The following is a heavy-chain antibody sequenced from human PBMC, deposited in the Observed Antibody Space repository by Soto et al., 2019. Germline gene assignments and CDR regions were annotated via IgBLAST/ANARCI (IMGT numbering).Heavy chain of an antibody. CDR1: GGTFSSYT. D-gene: IGHD3-10*01. J-gene: IGHJ6*02. CDR3: ARAGGSGKYGMDV. V-gene: IGHV1-69*02. Sequence: QVQLVQSGAEVKKPGSSVKVSCKASGGTFSSYTISWVRQAPGQGLEWMGRIIPILGIANYAQKFQGRVPITADKSTSTAYMELSSLRSEDTAVYYCARAGGSGKYGMDVWGQGTTVTVSS. CDR2: IIPILGIA.